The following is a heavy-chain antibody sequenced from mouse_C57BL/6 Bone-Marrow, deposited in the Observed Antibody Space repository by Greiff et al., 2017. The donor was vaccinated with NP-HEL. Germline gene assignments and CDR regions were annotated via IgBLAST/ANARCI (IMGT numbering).Heavy chain of an antibody. D-gene: IGHD2-4*01. CDR3: ARSIYYDYADDPFYAMDY. CDR2: FRSKARGVTT. J-gene: IGHJ4*01. V-gene: IGHV7-3*01. Sequence: VQGVESGGGLFPPGGDRRGEGAAPGFTFTDHYMNWVRPPPGMAPLWFGFFRSKARGVTTEYSASVKGRFTISRDNSQSILYLQMNALRAEDSATYYCARSIYYDYADDPFYAMDYWGQGTSVTVAS. CDR1: GFTFTDHY.